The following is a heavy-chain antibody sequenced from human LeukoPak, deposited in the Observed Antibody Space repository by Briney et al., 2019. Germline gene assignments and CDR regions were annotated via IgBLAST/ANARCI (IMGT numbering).Heavy chain of an antibody. CDR3: ARTHSSGWYYFDY. D-gene: IGHD6-19*01. J-gene: IGHJ4*02. Sequence: GGSLRLSCAASGFTFSGYGMHWVRQAPGKGLEWVAVIWYDGSNKYYADSVKGRFTISRDNSKNTLYLQMNSLRAEDTAVYYCARTHSSGWYYFDYWGQGTLVTVSS. V-gene: IGHV3-33*01. CDR2: IWYDGSNK. CDR1: GFTFSGYG.